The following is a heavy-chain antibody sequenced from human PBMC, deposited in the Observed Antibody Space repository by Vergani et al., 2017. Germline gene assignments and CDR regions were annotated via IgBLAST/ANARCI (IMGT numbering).Heavy chain of an antibody. CDR3: ARDTYYYDISGYYDFYY. D-gene: IGHD3-22*01. J-gene: IGHJ4*02. Sequence: QITLRESGPTLVKPTQTLTLTCTVSGFSLSNARMGVSWIRQPPGKALEWLAHIFSNDEKAYSTSLKSRLTISKDTSKSQVVLTMTNMDPLDTATYYCARDTYYYDISGYYDFYYWGQGTLVTVSS. CDR2: IFSNDEK. CDR1: GFSLSNARMG. V-gene: IGHV2-26*01.